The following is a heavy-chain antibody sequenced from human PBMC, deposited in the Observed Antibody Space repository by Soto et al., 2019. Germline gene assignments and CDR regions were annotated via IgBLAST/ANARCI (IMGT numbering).Heavy chain of an antibody. V-gene: IGHV5-51*01. CDR3: ASEGPGSY. Sequence: ESLKISCKGSGYSFSTYWIGWVRQIPGKGLEWMGLIFRGDCETTYSSSFQGHVSISADTSISTAYLQWNSLKTSDRAVYFFASEGPGSYCGEGTQVTV. CDR1: GYSFSTYW. D-gene: IGHD2-2*01. J-gene: IGHJ4*02. CDR2: IFRGDCET.